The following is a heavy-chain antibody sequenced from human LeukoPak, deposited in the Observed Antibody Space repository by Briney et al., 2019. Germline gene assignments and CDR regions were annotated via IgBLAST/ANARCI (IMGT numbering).Heavy chain of an antibody. CDR3: AKSGYDILTGYYGY. CDR1: GFTFSSYA. V-gene: IGHV3-23*01. Sequence: GGSLRLSCAASGFTFSSYAMSWVRQAPGKGLEWVSAISGSGGSTYYADSVKGRFTISRDNSKNTLYLQMNSLRAEDTAVYYCAKSGYDILTGYYGYWGQGTLVTASS. CDR2: ISGSGGST. J-gene: IGHJ4*02. D-gene: IGHD3-9*01.